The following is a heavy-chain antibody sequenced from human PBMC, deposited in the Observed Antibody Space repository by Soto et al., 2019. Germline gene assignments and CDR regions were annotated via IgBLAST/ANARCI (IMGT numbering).Heavy chain of an antibody. CDR2: ISSSSSTI. J-gene: IGHJ6*02. CDR3: ARGGAYCGGDCYSDYYYGMDV. CDR1: GFTFSSYS. D-gene: IGHD2-21*02. Sequence: GGSLRLSCAASGFTFSSYSMNWVRQAPGKGLEWVSYISSSSSTIYYADSVKGRFTISRDNAKNSLYLQMNSLRDEDTAVYYCARGGAYCGGDCYSDYYYGMDVWGQGTTVTVSS. V-gene: IGHV3-48*02.